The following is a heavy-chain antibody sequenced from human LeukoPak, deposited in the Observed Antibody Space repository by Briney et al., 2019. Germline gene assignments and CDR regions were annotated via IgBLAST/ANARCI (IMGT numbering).Heavy chain of an antibody. D-gene: IGHD3-3*01. V-gene: IGHV4-59*01. CDR1: GGFISSYY. Sequence: SETLSLTCTVAGGFISSYYWSWIRQPPGKGLEWSGYIYYSGGTNYNPSLKSRVTISVDTSKNQFSLKLSSVTAADTAVYYCASGSVDYDFWSGYYLYYYYMDVWGKGTTVTVSS. CDR3: ASGSVDYDFWSGYYLYYYYMDV. J-gene: IGHJ6*03. CDR2: IYYSGGT.